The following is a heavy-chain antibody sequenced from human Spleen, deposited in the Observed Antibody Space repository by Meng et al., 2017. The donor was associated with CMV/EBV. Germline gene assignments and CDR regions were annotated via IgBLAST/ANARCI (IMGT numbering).Heavy chain of an antibody. Sequence: SGPTLVKPTQTLTLTCTFSGFSLSTSGMRVSWIRQPPGKALEWLARIDWDDDKFYSTSLKTRLTISKDTSKNQVVLTMTNMDPVDTATYYCAHRESRSGPFDIWGQGTMVTVSS. V-gene: IGHV2-70D*14. CDR2: IDWDDDK. D-gene: IGHD2-8*02. CDR1: GFSLSTSGMR. J-gene: IGHJ3*02. CDR3: AHRESRSGPFDI.